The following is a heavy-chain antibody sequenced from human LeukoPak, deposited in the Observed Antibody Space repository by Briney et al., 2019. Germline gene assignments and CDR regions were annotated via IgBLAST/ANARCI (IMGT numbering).Heavy chain of an antibody. CDR1: GFTFSSYS. CDR3: ARDGLPTVDTAMVYYFDY. CDR2: ISSSSSYI. V-gene: IGHV3-21*01. D-gene: IGHD5-18*01. Sequence: GSLRLSCAASGFTFSSYSMNWVRQAPGKGLEWVSSISSSSSYIYYADSVKGRFTISRDNAKNSLYLQMNSLRAEDTAVYYCARDGLPTVDTAMVYYFDYWGQGTLVTVSS. J-gene: IGHJ4*02.